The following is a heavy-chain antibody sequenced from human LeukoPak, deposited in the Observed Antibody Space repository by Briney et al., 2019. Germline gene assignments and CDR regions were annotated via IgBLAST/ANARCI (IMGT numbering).Heavy chain of an antibody. V-gene: IGHV3-49*04. CDR2: IRSKAYGGTT. D-gene: IGHD4-11*01. Sequence: GGSLRLSCTASGLTFGDYAMSWVRQAPGKGLEWVGFIRSKAYGGTTEYAASVKGRFTISRDDSKSIAYLQMNSLKTEDTAVYYCTRDDYSFDYWGQGTLVTVSS. CDR3: TRDDYSFDY. J-gene: IGHJ4*02. CDR1: GLTFGDYA.